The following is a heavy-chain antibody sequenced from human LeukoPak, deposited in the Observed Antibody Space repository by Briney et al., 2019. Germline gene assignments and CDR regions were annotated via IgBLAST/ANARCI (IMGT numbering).Heavy chain of an antibody. Sequence: SQTLSLTCTVSGGSLRSYYWRWIRPPPGKGLEWIGYIYYSGSTNYNPSLKSRVTISVDTSKHQFPLTLSSVTAADTAVYCFGRLGMYDSSGYNDYWGQGTLVTVSS. CDR3: GRLGMYDSSGYNDY. V-gene: IGHV4-59*08. J-gene: IGHJ4*02. CDR1: GGSLRSYY. CDR2: IYYSGST. D-gene: IGHD3-22*01.